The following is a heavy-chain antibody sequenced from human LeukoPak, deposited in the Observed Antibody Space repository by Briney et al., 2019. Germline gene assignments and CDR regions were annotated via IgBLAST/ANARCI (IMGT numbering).Heavy chain of an antibody. V-gene: IGHV3-15*01. CDR2: IKSKTDGGTT. J-gene: IGHJ4*02. CDR3: TVYSSGWYIDY. CDR1: GFTFSNAW. D-gene: IGHD6-19*01. Sequence: GGSLRLSCAASGFTFSNAWMSWVRQAPGKGLEWVGRIKSKTDGGTTDYAAPVKGRFTISRDDSKNTLYLQMNSLKTEDTAVHYCTVYSSGWYIDYWGQGTLVTVSS.